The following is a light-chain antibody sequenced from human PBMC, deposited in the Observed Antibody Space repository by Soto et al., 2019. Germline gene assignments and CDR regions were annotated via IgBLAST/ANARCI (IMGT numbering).Light chain of an antibody. Sequence: QSALTQPRSVSGSPGQSVTIACTGTSSDVGGYNYVSWYQQHPGKVPKLMIHDVSKRPSGVPDRFSGSKSGNTASLTISGLQDEDEADYHCCSYAGSYTWVFGGGTKVTVL. V-gene: IGLV2-11*01. CDR3: CSYAGSYTWV. CDR2: DVS. CDR1: SSDVGGYNY. J-gene: IGLJ3*02.